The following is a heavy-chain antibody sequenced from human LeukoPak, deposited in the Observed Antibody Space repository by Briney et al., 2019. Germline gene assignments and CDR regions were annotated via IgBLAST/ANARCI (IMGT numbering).Heavy chain of an antibody. J-gene: IGHJ2*01. Sequence: GGSLRLSCAASGFTFSNYALHWVRQAPGKGLEWLAFISYDGNVRYYADSVKGRFTISRDNSKNTLYLQMNSLRAEDTAVYYCAKVAYCGGDCVRYFDLWGRGTLVTVSS. CDR2: ISYDGNVR. V-gene: IGHV3-30-3*01. CDR1: GFTFSNYA. D-gene: IGHD2-21*02. CDR3: AKVAYCGGDCVRYFDL.